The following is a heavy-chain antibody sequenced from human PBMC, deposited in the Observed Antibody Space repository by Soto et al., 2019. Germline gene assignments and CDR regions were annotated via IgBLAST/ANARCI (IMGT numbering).Heavy chain of an antibody. Sequence: QVQLVESGGGVVQPGRSLRLSCAASGFTFSNYGMHWVRQAPGKGLEWVADISYDGSNKYYADSVKGRFTISRDNSKNTLHLQMNSLRAEDTAVYYCAKDPDYGDYGHLDSWGQGTLVTVSS. V-gene: IGHV3-30*18. D-gene: IGHD4-17*01. CDR3: AKDPDYGDYGHLDS. CDR2: ISYDGSNK. CDR1: GFTFSNYG. J-gene: IGHJ4*02.